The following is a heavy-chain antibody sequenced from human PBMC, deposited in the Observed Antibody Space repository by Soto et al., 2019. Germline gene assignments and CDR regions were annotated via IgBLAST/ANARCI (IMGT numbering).Heavy chain of an antibody. V-gene: IGHV3-23*01. CDR3: ARASYYGSGSLADY. CDR2: ISGSGGST. Sequence: EVQLLESGGGLVQPGGSLRLSCAASGFTFSSYAMSWVRQAPGKGLEWVSAISGSGGSTYYADSVKGRFTISRDNSKNTLYLQMNSLRAEDTAVYYCARASYYGSGSLADYWGQGTLVTVSS. D-gene: IGHD3-10*01. CDR1: GFTFSSYA. J-gene: IGHJ4*02.